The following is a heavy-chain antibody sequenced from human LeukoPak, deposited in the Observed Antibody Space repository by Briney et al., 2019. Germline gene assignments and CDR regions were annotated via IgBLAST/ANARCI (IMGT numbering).Heavy chain of an antibody. CDR1: GGSFSGYY. Sequence: TSGTLSLTCAVYGGSFSGYYWSWLRQPPGKGLEWIGEINHSGSTNYNPSLKSRVTISVDTSKNQFSLKLSSVTAADTAVYYCASLKVVRGVMFDYWGQGTLVTVSS. CDR3: ASLKVVRGVMFDY. J-gene: IGHJ4*02. CDR2: INHSGST. D-gene: IGHD3-10*01. V-gene: IGHV4-34*01.